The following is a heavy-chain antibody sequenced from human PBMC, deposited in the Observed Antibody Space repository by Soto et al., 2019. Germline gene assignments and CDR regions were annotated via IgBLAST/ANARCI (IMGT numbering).Heavy chain of an antibody. J-gene: IGHJ6*02. Sequence: VKVSCKASGGTFSSYAISWVRQAPGQGLEWMGGIIPIFGTANYAQKFQGRVTITADKSTSTAYMELSSLRSEDTAVYYCAREKVVPAAEGSYYYYGMDVWGQGTTVTVSS. CDR2: IIPIFGTA. CDR3: AREKVVPAAEGSYYYYGMDV. CDR1: GGTFSSYA. D-gene: IGHD2-2*01. V-gene: IGHV1-69*13.